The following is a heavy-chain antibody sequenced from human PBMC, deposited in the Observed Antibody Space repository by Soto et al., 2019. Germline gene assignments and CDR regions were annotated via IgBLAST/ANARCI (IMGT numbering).Heavy chain of an antibody. V-gene: IGHV3-23*01. CDR3: AKAWGNDY. Sequence: SLRLSCAASGFTFSSYTMSWVRQAPGKGLEWVSTISGSGSSTYSADSVKGRFTISRDNSKNTLYLQMNSLRVEDTAIYYCAKAWGNDYWGQGTLVTVSS. CDR2: ISGSGSST. CDR1: GFTFSSYT. J-gene: IGHJ4*02. D-gene: IGHD7-27*01.